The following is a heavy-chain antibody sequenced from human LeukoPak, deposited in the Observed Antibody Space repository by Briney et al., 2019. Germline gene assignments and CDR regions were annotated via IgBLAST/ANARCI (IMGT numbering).Heavy chain of an antibody. CDR3: ARTQLAYCGGDCYSNYFDS. Sequence: SETLSLTCTVSGGSISSYYWSWIRQPPGKGLEWIGYIYYSGSTNYNPSLKSRVTISVDTSKNQFSLKLSSVTAADTAVYYCARTQLAYCGGDCYSNYFDSWGQGTLVTVSS. CDR1: GGSISSYY. D-gene: IGHD2-21*02. CDR2: IYYSGST. J-gene: IGHJ4*02. V-gene: IGHV4-59*01.